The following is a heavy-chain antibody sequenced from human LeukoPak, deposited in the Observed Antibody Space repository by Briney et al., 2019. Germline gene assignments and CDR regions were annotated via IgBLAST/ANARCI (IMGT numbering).Heavy chain of an antibody. CDR3: ARGAAAGPNGDDY. CDR2: IYHSGST. Sequence: SQTLSLTCTVSGGSISSGGYYWSWIRQPPGKGLEWIGYIYHSGSTYYNPSLKSRVTISVDRSKNQFSLKLSSVTAADTAVYYCARGAAAGPNGDDYWGQGTLVTVSS. D-gene: IGHD6-13*01. J-gene: IGHJ4*02. V-gene: IGHV4-30-2*01. CDR1: GGSISSGGYY.